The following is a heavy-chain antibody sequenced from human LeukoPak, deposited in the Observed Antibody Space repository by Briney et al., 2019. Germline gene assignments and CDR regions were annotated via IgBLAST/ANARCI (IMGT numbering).Heavy chain of an antibody. CDR1: GGSISSDY. J-gene: IGHJ4*02. CDR3: ARRIASSGQGFDY. CDR2: ISYTGST. Sequence: SETLSLTCTVSGGSISSDYWSWIRQAPGKGLEWIGYISYTGSTNYNPSLKSRVTISVDMSKSQFFLKLNSVTAADTAVYYCARRIASSGQGFDYWGQGTLVTVSS. V-gene: IGHV4-59*01. D-gene: IGHD6-13*01.